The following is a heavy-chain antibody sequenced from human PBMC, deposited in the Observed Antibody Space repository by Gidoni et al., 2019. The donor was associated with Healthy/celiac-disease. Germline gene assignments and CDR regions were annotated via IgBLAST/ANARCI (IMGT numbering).Heavy chain of an antibody. CDR3: AKGRHHLANYFDY. V-gene: IGHV3-9*01. CDR1: GFTFDDYA. CDR2: ISWNSGSI. J-gene: IGHJ4*02. Sequence: EVQLVESGGGLVQPGRSLRLSCAASGFTFDDYAMPWVRQAPGKGLVWVSGISWNSGSIGYADSVKGRFTISRDNAKNSLYLQMNSLRAEDTALYYCAKGRHHLANYFDYWGQGTLVTVSS. D-gene: IGHD3-16*01.